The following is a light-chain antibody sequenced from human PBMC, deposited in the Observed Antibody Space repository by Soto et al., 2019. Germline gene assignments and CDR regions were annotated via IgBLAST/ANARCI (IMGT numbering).Light chain of an antibody. CDR1: QSISNW. CDR3: QQYNSYPLT. CDR2: KAS. J-gene: IGKJ4*01. V-gene: IGKV1-5*03. Sequence: DLQMTQSPSTLSAPVGDRVTITCRASQSISNWLAWYQQKPGKAPNLLIYKASSLESGVPSRFSGYGSGTEFTLTISSLQPDDFATYYCQQYNSYPLTFGGGTKVEIK.